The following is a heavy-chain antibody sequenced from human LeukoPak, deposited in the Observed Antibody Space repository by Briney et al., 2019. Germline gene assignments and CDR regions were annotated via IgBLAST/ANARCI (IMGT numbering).Heavy chain of an antibody. CDR3: AKRGVVIRGILVIGYHQEAYHYDY. Sequence: GGSLRLSCVVSGISLSNYAMSWVRQAPGKGLEWVSYISERGGTTTYADSVKGRFTISRDSSLNTMYLQMSSLRAEDTAVYFCAKRGVVIRGILVIGYHQEAYHYDYWGQGVLVTVSS. V-gene: IGHV3-23*01. J-gene: IGHJ4*02. D-gene: IGHD3-10*01. CDR2: ISERGGTT. CDR1: GISLSNYA.